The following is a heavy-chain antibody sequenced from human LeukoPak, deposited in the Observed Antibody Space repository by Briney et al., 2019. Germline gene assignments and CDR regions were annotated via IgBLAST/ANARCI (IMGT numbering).Heavy chain of an antibody. CDR2: IAPSDSYT. D-gene: IGHD1-1*01. V-gene: IGHV5-10-1*01. CDR3: ARQPEGTWFDP. CDR1: GYSFTSNW. J-gene: IGHJ5*02. Sequence: GESLKISFKGPGYSFTSNWISWVRQIPGKGLEWMGRIAPSDSYTNYSPSFQGHVTISADKSISTAYLQWSSLKASDTAMYYCARQPEGTWFDPWGQGTLVSVSS.